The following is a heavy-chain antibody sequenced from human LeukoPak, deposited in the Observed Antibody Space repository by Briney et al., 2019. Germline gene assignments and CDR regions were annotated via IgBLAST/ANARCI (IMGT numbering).Heavy chain of an antibody. J-gene: IGHJ4*02. Sequence: SETLSLTCVVNGGSFSDYYWNWIRQPPGKGLECTGEINHGGNTNYNPSLKSRVTISVDTSKNQFSLKLSSVTAADTAVYYCARGYCTNAVCSLGPTQAWGQGTLVTVSS. CDR3: ARGYCTNAVCSLGPTQA. CDR1: GGSFSDYY. D-gene: IGHD2-8*01. CDR2: INHGGNT. V-gene: IGHV4-34*01.